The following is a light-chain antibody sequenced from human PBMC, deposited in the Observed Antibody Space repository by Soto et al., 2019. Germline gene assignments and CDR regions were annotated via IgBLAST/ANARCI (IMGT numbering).Light chain of an antibody. J-gene: IGLJ2*01. CDR1: SSNIGNNS. Sequence: QSVLTQPPSVSAAPGQKVTISCSGSSSNIGNNSVSWYQQLPGTAPKLLIYDNNKRPSGIPDRFSGSKSVTSATLGITGLQTGDEADYYCGTWDSSLSAVVFGGGTKLTVL. CDR2: DNN. CDR3: GTWDSSLSAVV. V-gene: IGLV1-51*01.